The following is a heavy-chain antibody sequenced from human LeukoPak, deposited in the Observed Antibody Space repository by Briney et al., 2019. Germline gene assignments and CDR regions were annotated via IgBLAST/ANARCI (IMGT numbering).Heavy chain of an antibody. Sequence: PGGSLRLSCAASGFTFSSYWIHWVRQVPGKGLVWVSRIKDGGTTTDYAGSVKGRLTISRDDAKNTLYLQMNSLRAEDTAVYYCTTIRPGYWGQGTLVTVSP. J-gene: IGHJ4*02. CDR3: TTIRPGY. V-gene: IGHV3-74*01. CDR1: GFTFSSYW. D-gene: IGHD5-12*01. CDR2: IKDGGTTT.